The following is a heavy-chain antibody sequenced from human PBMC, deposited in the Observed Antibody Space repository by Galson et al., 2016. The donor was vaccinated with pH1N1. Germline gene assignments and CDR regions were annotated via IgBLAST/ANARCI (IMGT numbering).Heavy chain of an antibody. CDR3: ARSDYGDFVGYFAY. CDR2: IYWNDDQ. D-gene: IGHD4-17*01. Sequence: PALVKPTQTLTLTCTFSGFSLSTSGVGVGWIRQPPGKALEWLALIYWNDDQRYSPSLKSRLTITKDTSKNQVVLTVTNLDPVDTATYYCARSDYGDFVGYFAYWGQGTLVTVSS. CDR1: GFSLSTSGVG. V-gene: IGHV2-5*01. J-gene: IGHJ4*02.